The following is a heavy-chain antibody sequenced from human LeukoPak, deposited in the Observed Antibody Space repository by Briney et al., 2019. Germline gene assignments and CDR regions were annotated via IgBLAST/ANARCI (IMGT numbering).Heavy chain of an antibody. D-gene: IGHD2-2*01. CDR2: ISWNSGSI. CDR1: GFTFDDYA. CDR3: AKDRARTLHCSSTSCPIDY. V-gene: IGHV3-9*01. J-gene: IGHJ4*02. Sequence: GGSLRLSCAASGFTFDDYAMHWVRQAPGKGLEWVSGISWNSGSIGYADSVKGRFTISRDNAKNSLYLQMNSLRAEDTALYYCAKDRARTLHCSSTSCPIDYWGQGTLVTVSS.